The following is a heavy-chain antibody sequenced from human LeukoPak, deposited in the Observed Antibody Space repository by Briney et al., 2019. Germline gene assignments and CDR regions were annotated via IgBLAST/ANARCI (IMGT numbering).Heavy chain of an antibody. CDR1: GGSFSGYY. J-gene: IGHJ3*02. CDR3: ARENSLPDI. D-gene: IGHD4-23*01. V-gene: IGHV4-34*01. CDR2: INHSGST. Sequence: SETLSLTCAVYGGSFSGYYWSWIRRPPGKGLEWIGEINHSGSTNYNPSLKSRVTISVDTSKNQFSLKLSSVTAADTAVYYCARENSLPDIWGPGTMVTVSS.